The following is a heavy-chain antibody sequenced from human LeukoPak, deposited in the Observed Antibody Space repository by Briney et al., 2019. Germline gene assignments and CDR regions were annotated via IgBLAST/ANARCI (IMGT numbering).Heavy chain of an antibody. J-gene: IGHJ4*02. Sequence: GGSLRLSCAASGFTFSSYWMSWVRQAPGKGLEWVANIKQDGSEKYYVDSVKGRFTISRDNAKNSLYLQMNSLRAEDTAVYYCARDSGFLYCSSTSCLPRGYFDYWGQGSLVTVSS. CDR3: ARDSGFLYCSSTSCLPRGYFDY. CDR2: IKQDGSEK. D-gene: IGHD2-2*01. CDR1: GFTFSSYW. V-gene: IGHV3-7*01.